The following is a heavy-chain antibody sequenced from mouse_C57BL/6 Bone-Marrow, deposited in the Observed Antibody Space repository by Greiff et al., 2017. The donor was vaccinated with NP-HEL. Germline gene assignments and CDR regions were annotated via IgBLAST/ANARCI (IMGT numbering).Heavy chain of an antibody. CDR1: GYTFTDYE. Sequence: SGAELVRPGASVTLSCKASGYTFTDYEMHWVKQTPVHGLEWIGAIDPETGGTAYNQKFKGKAILTADKSSSTAYMELRSLTSEDSAVYYCTREGFYGNYFYAMDYWGQGTSVTVSS. CDR3: TREGFYGNYFYAMDY. CDR2: IDPETGGT. D-gene: IGHD2-1*01. V-gene: IGHV1-15*01. J-gene: IGHJ4*01.